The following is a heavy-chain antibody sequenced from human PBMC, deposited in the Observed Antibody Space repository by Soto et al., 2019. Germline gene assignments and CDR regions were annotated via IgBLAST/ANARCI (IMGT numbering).Heavy chain of an antibody. CDR1: GGSIRNVY. V-gene: IGHV4-59*01. J-gene: IGHJ4*01. CDR2: IFHSGNA. D-gene: IGHD2-15*01. CDR3: ARAHAPTLPFDY. Sequence: SETLSLTCTVSGGSIRNVYWSWIRQAPGKGLEWIGFIFHSGNAKYNPSLKSRVTISVDTSKNQFSLSLDSVTAAGTAVYFCARAHAPTLPFDYWGQGTLVTVSS.